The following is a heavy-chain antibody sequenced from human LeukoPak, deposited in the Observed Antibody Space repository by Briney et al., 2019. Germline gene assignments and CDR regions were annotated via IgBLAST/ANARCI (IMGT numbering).Heavy chain of an antibody. Sequence: SETLSLTCAVYGGSFSGYYWSWIRQPPGKGLEWIGEINHSGSTNYNPSLKSRVTISVDTSKNQFSLKLSSVTAAVTAVYYCARIDYYGSGSSPIWGQGTMVTVSS. CDR3: ARIDYYGSGSSPI. J-gene: IGHJ3*02. CDR1: GGSFSGYY. CDR2: INHSGST. V-gene: IGHV4-34*01. D-gene: IGHD3-10*01.